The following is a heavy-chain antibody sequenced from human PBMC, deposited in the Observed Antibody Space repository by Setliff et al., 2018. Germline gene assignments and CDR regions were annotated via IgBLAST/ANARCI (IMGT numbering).Heavy chain of an antibody. CDR1: GYDFRGHG. V-gene: IGHV1-18*01. Sequence: VKVSCKVSGYDFRGHGINWVRQAPGQGPEWMGWISPYSGSASYAEKVQDRVTMTADTSTNTAYLEVRSLRSDDTAIYYCARSSRSGYYHQRDSFDLWGQGTRVTV. CDR2: ISPYSGSA. J-gene: IGHJ3*01. D-gene: IGHD5-12*01. CDR3: ARSSRSGYYHQRDSFDL.